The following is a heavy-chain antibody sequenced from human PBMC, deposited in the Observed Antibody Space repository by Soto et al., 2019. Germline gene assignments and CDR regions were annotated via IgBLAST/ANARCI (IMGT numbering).Heavy chain of an antibody. D-gene: IGHD6-6*01. CDR1: GFTFSKVG. J-gene: IGHJ3*02. Sequence: SLRLSXVSSGFTFSKVGMHWVRQAPGKGREWVGVILFVGRSQNYGDSVKGRFTISRDNAKKTLLRQMNSLRAEGTGVYFGAKALQEYSTSSAAFDIWGQGTMVTVSS. V-gene: IGHV3-33*03. CDR2: ILFVGRSQ. CDR3: AKALQEYSTSSAAFDI.